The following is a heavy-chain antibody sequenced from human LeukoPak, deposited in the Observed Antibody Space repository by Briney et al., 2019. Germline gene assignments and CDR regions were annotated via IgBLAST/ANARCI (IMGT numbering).Heavy chain of an antibody. D-gene: IGHD5-12*01. CDR1: GGTFSSYA. CDR2: IIPILGIA. Sequence: SVKVSCKASGGTFSSYAISWVRQAPGQGLEGMGRIIPILGIANYAQKFQGRVTITADKSTSTAYMELSSLRSEDTAVYYCARDREDIVATTHDAFDIWGQGTMVTVSS. CDR3: ARDREDIVATTHDAFDI. J-gene: IGHJ3*02. V-gene: IGHV1-69*04.